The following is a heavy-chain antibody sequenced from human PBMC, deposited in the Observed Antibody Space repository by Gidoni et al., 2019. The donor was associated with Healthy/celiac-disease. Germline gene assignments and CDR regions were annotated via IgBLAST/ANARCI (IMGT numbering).Heavy chain of an antibody. CDR2: IYWDDDK. Sequence: QITLKESGPTLVKPTQPLTLTCTFSGFPPSTRGVGVGWIRQPPGKALEWLALIYWDDDKRYSPSLKSRLTITKDTSKNQVVLTMTNMDPVDTATYYCAHLRDGYNSFDYWGQGTLVTVSS. D-gene: IGHD5-12*01. J-gene: IGHJ4*02. CDR1: GFPPSTRGVG. CDR3: AHLRDGYNSFDY. V-gene: IGHV2-5*02.